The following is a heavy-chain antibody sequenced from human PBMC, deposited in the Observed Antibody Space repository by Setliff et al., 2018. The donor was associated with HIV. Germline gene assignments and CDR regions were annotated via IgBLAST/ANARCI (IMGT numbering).Heavy chain of an antibody. J-gene: IGHJ6*03. D-gene: IGHD7-27*01. CDR1: GGSISSYY. V-gene: IGHV4-59*01. Sequence: SETLSLTCTVSGGSISSYYWSWIRQPPGKGLEWIGYIYYSGSTNYNPSLKSRVTISVDTSKNQFSLKLSSVTAADTAMYYCARHIHGMGIGHYYYYMDVWGKGTTVTV. CDR3: ARHIHGMGIGHYYYYMDV. CDR2: IYYSGST.